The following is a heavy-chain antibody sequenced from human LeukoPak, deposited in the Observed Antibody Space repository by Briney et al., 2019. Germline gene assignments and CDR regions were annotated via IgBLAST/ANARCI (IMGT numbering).Heavy chain of an antibody. CDR3: AKDYRIGYSDHFDY. J-gene: IGHJ4*02. V-gene: IGHV3-23*01. CDR1: GFTFSSHA. Sequence: GGSLRLSCVGSGFTFSSHAMSWVRQAPEKGLEWVSGIYESGQTTHYADSVKGRFSISRDNSKNTLYLQMDSLRGEDTAIYYCAKDYRIGYSDHFDYWGQGTLVTVSS. D-gene: IGHD2-21*01. CDR2: IYESGQTT.